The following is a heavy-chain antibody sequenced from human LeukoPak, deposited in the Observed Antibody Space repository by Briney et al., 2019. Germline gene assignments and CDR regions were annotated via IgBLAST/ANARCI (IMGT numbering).Heavy chain of an antibody. D-gene: IGHD3-10*01. Sequence: GGSLRLSCAASGFTFSSYSMNWVRQAPGKGLEWVSSISSSSSYIYYADSVKGRFTISRDNAKNSLYLQMNTLRADDTAVYYCARHTYGSGSDDAFDIWGQGTMVTVSS. CDR3: ARHTYGSGSDDAFDI. V-gene: IGHV3-21*04. CDR2: ISSSSSYI. CDR1: GFTFSSYS. J-gene: IGHJ3*02.